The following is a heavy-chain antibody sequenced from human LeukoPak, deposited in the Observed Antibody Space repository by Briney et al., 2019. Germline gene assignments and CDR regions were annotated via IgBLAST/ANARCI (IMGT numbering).Heavy chain of an antibody. CDR1: GFTFSTYV. CDR2: ISGSGGST. J-gene: IGHJ4*02. Sequence: GESLRLSCAASGFTFSTYVMSWVRQAPGKGLEWVSAISGSGGSTYYADSVKGRFTISRDNSKNTLYLQMNSLGADDTAVYYCATGNWRSFDYWGQGTLVTVSS. CDR3: ATGNWRSFDY. V-gene: IGHV3-23*01. D-gene: IGHD1-1*01.